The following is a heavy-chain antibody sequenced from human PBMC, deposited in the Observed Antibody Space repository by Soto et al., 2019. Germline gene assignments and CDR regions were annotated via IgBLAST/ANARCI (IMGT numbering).Heavy chain of an antibody. V-gene: IGHV1-2*02. D-gene: IGHD2-21*02. Sequence: ASVKVSCKASGYTFTGAYIHWVRQAPGQGLEWMGCINPNSGGTEFAQKFQGRVTVTRDTSITTVYMEMNRLRSDDTGVYYCASKPAYLLFEYYYGMDVWGQGTTVTVSS. J-gene: IGHJ6*02. CDR3: ASKPAYLLFEYYYGMDV. CDR2: INPNSGGT. CDR1: GYTFTGAY.